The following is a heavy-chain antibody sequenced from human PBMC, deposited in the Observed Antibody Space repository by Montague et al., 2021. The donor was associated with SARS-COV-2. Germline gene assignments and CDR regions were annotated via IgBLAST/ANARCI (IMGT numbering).Heavy chain of an antibody. D-gene: IGHD3-10*01. Sequence: SETLSLTCTVSGGSISSSSYYWGWIRQPPGKGLEWIGSIYYSGSTYYNPSLKSRVTIFVDTSKNQLSLKLSSVTAADTAVYYCARHYYGSGSYYLGEFDYWGQGTLVTVSS. V-gene: IGHV4-39*01. CDR1: GGSISSSSYY. J-gene: IGHJ4*02. CDR3: ARHYYGSGSYYLGEFDY. CDR2: IYYSGST.